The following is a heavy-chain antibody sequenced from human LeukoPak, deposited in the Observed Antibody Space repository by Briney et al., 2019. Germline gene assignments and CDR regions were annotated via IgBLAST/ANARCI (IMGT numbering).Heavy chain of an antibody. CDR2: INHSGST. V-gene: IGHV4-34*01. CDR1: GASFSGYY. J-gene: IGHJ3*02. D-gene: IGHD5-24*01. Sequence: SETLSLTCAVYGASFSGYYWSWIRQPPGKGLEWIGEINHSGSTNYNPSLKSRVTISVDTSKNQFSLKLSSVTAADTAVYYCARESDDYTWAHDIWGQGTMVTVSS. CDR3: ARESDDYTWAHDI.